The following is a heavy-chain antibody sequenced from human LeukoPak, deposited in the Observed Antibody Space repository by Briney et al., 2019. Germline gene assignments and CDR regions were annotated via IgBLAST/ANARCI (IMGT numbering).Heavy chain of an antibody. D-gene: IGHD6-19*01. CDR1: DDSISSSSYY. CDR2: IFYTGTT. V-gene: IGHV4-39*01. Sequence: SETLSLTCTVSDDSISSSSYYWGWIRQPPGKGLEWTGSIFYTGTTYYNPSLKSRLTLSVDTSKNQFSLQLTSVTAADTAVYFCVRQNSGWRFDYWGQGNLVTVSS. J-gene: IGHJ4*02. CDR3: VRQNSGWRFDY.